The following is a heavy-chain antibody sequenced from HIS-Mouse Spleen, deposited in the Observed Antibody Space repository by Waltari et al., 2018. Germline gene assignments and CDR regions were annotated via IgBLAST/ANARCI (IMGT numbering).Heavy chain of an antibody. V-gene: IGHV4-31*03. D-gene: IGHD3-3*01. CDR3: ARCPYYDFWSGYSDNWFDP. CDR1: GGSISSGGYY. Sequence: QVQLQESGPGLVKPSQTLSLTCTVSGGSISSGGYYWSWIRQHPGKGLEWIGYIYYSGSTYYNPSLKSRVTISVDTSKNQFSLKLSSVTAADTAVYYCARCPYYDFWSGYSDNWFDPWGQGTLVTVSS. J-gene: IGHJ5*02. CDR2: IYYSGST.